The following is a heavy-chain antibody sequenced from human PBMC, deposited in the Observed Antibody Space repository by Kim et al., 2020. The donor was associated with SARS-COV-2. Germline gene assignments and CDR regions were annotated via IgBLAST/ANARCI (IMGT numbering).Heavy chain of an antibody. J-gene: IGHJ4*02. Sequence: RFTISRDNAKNSLYLQMNSLRAEDTAVYYCARDLSSSFWSGYFPTRAIDHWGQGTLVTVSS. CDR3: ARDLSSSFWSGYFPTRAIDH. V-gene: IGHV3-11*06. D-gene: IGHD3-3*01.